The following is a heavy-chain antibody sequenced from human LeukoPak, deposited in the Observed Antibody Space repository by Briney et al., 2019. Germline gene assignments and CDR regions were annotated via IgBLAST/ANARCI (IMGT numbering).Heavy chain of an antibody. CDR2: IWYDGSNK. V-gene: IGHV3-33*01. J-gene: IGHJ4*02. D-gene: IGHD6-13*01. CDR3: ARDDRAAAVY. CDR1: GFTFSSYG. Sequence: GRSLRLSCAASGFTFSSYGMHWVRQAPGKGLEWVAVIWYDGSNKYYADSVKGRFTISRDNFKNTLYLQMNSLRAEDTAVYYCARDDRAAAVYWGQGTLVTVSS.